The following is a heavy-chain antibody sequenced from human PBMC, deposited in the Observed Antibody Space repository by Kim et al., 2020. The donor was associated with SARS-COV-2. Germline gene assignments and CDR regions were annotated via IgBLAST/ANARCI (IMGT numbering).Heavy chain of an antibody. V-gene: IGHV3-9*01. D-gene: IGHD6-13*01. CDR3: AKDHPSAAAGIGAFDI. CDR1: GFTFDDYA. Sequence: GGSLRLSCAASGFTFDDYAMHWVRQAPGKGLEWVSGISWNSGSIGYADSVKGRFTISRDNAKNSLYLQMNSLRAEDTALYYCAKDHPSAAAGIGAFDIWGQGTMVTVSS. CDR2: ISWNSGSI. J-gene: IGHJ3*02.